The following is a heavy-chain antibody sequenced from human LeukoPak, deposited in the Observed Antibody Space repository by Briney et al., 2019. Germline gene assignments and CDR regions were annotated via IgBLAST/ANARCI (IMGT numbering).Heavy chain of an antibody. V-gene: IGHV1-18*01. Sequence: ASVKVSCKASGYTFTSYGITWVRQAPGQGLEWMGWISAYNGITNYAQKLQGRATMTTDTSTSTAYMELRSLRSDDTAVYYCARDLTTTSSSLSGYWGQGTLVTVSS. CDR1: GYTFTSYG. D-gene: IGHD6-6*01. J-gene: IGHJ4*02. CDR3: ARDLTTTSSSLSGY. CDR2: ISAYNGIT.